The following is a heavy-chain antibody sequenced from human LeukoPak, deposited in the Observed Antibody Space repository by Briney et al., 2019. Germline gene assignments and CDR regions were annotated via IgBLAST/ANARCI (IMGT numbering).Heavy chain of an antibody. D-gene: IGHD1-7*01. CDR2: ISYDGSNK. CDR1: GFTFRSFW. CDR3: ARDSTGTTDY. V-gene: IGHV3-30*03. J-gene: IGHJ4*02. Sequence: PGGSLRLSCAASGFTFRSFWMSWVRQAPGKGLEWVAVISYDGSNKYYADSVKGRFTISRDNSKNTLYLQMNSLRAEDTAVYYCARDSTGTTDYWGQGTLVTVSS.